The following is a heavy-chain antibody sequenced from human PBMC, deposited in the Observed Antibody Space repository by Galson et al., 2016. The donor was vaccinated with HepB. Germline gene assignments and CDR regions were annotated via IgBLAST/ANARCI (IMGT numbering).Heavy chain of an antibody. CDR1: GFPFSGYA. J-gene: IGHJ6*02. CDR3: ARDLSPVVTTYYYGMDV. CDR2: ISADGSDQ. D-gene: IGHD1-1*01. Sequence: SLRLSCAASGFPFSGYAMHWVRQAPGKGLEWVAVISADGSDQYYADPVKGRFTISRDNSKNTLYLQMNSLRVEDTAVYYCARDLSPVVTTYYYGMDVWGQGTTVAVSS. V-gene: IGHV3-30*04.